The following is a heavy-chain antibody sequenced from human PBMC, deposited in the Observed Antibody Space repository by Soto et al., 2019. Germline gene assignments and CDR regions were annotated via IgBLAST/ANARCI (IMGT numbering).Heavy chain of an antibody. CDR3: ARAGGYDYYYYYYMDV. D-gene: IGHD6-25*01. J-gene: IGHJ6*03. CDR1: GYTFTSYD. CDR2: MNPNSGNT. Sequence: QVQLVQSGAEVKKPGASVKVSCKASGYTFTSYDINWVRQAPGQGLEWMGWMNPNSGNTGYAQKFQGRVTMTRNTSISTAYMELSSLRSEDTAVYYCARAGGYDYYYYYYMDVWGKGTTVTVSS. V-gene: IGHV1-8*01.